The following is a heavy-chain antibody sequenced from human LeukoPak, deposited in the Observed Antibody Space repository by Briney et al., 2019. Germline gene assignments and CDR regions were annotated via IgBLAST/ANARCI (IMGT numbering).Heavy chain of an antibody. V-gene: IGHV3-11*01. D-gene: IGHD6-13*01. CDR3: AREVIAAAPFDY. CDR1: GFTFSDYY. J-gene: IGHJ4*02. CDR2: ISSSGSTI. Sequence: GGSLRLSCAASGFTFSDYYMSWIRQAPGKGPDWVSYISSSGSTIYYADPVKGRFTISRDNAKNSLYLQMNSLRAEDTAVYYCAREVIAAAPFDYWGQGTLVTVSS.